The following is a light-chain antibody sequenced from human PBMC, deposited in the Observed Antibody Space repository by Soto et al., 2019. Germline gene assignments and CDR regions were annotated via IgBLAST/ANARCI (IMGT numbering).Light chain of an antibody. CDR2: EVS. CDR1: SSDVGGYNY. Sequence: QSALTQPPSASGSPGQSVTISCTGTSSDVGGYNYVSWYQQHPGKAPQLMIYEVSKRPSGVPDRFSGSKSGNTASPTVSGRPAEDEEAYYCNSSAGGNNGVFGGGTKLTVL. CDR3: NSSAGGNNGV. J-gene: IGLJ3*02. V-gene: IGLV2-8*01.